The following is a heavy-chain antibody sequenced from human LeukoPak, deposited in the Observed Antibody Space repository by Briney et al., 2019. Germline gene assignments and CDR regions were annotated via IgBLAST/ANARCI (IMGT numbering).Heavy chain of an antibody. J-gene: IGHJ4*02. CDR2: ISGSGGST. CDR3: AKDVGSGYHAFDY. CDR1: GFTFSNFA. Sequence: GGSLRLSCVVSGFTFSNFAMSWVRQAPGKGLECVSTISGSGGSTFYADSVKGRFTISRDNSKNTLCLQMNSLRAEDTAVYYCAKDVGSGYHAFDYWGQGTLVTVSS. D-gene: IGHD3-3*01. V-gene: IGHV3-23*01.